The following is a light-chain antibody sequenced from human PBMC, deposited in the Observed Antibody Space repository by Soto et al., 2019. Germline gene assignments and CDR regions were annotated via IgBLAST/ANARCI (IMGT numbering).Light chain of an antibody. CDR2: AAS. CDR3: QQLNSQRT. J-gene: IGKJ3*01. CDR1: QGISSY. Sequence: QLTQSPSSLSAAVGDRVTITCRAIQGISSYLAWYQQKPGKAPKLLIYAASTLKSGVPSRFSGSGSGTDFTLTSSSLQPEDFATYYCQQLNSQRTFGPGTKVDI. V-gene: IGKV1-9*01.